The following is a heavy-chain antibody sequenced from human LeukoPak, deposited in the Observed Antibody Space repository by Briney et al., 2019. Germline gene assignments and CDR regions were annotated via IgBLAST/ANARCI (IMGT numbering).Heavy chain of an antibody. V-gene: IGHV3-48*01. CDR1: GFTFTSYS. D-gene: IGHD3-22*01. CDR2: TSRSSSTI. Sequence: GGSQRLSCAASGFTFTSYSMNWVRQAPGKGLEWVSYTSRSSSTIYYADSVKGRFTISRDNAKNSLYLQMNSLRAEDTAVYYCVRDFAYDSSGYYWGTKPPLPYDYWGQGTLVTVSS. J-gene: IGHJ4*02. CDR3: VRDFAYDSSGYYWGTKPPLPYDY.